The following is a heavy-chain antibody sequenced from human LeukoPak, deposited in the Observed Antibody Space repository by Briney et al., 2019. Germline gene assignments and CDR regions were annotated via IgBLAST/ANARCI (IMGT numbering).Heavy chain of an antibody. CDR1: GFSFSSYS. J-gene: IGHJ6*02. CDR3: TRGRYYGMDV. Sequence: GGSLRLSCVASGFSFSSYSMNWVRQAPGKGLVWVSRVNSDGSSTTYADSVKGRFTISRDNAKNTLYLQMNSLRAEDTAVYYCTRGRYYGMDVWGQGTTVIV. CDR2: VNSDGSST. V-gene: IGHV3-74*01.